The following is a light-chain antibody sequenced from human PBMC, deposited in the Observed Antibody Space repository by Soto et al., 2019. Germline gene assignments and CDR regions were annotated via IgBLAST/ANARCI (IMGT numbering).Light chain of an antibody. CDR1: SSDVGGYNY. CDR3: SSYTTGNTRQIV. V-gene: IGLV2-14*01. CDR2: DVS. J-gene: IGLJ1*01. Sequence: QSVLTQPASVSGSPGQSITISCTGTSSDVGGYNYVSWYQQHPGKAPKFMIYDVSNRPSGVSNRFSGSKSGNTASLTISGLQAEDEADYYCSSYTTGNTRQIVFGTGTKATVL.